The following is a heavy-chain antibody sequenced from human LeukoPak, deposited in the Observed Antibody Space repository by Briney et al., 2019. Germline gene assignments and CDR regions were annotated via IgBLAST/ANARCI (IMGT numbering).Heavy chain of an antibody. CDR2: ISGSGGST. CDR3: AKGLSSSSSWCLVDY. V-gene: IGHV3-23*01. Sequence: GGSLRLSCAASGFTFSSYAMSWVRQVPGKGLEWVSAISGSGGSTYYADSVKGRFTISRDNSKNTLYLQMNSLRAEDTAVYYCAKGLSSSSSWCLVDYWGQGTLVTVSS. CDR1: GFTFSSYA. J-gene: IGHJ4*02. D-gene: IGHD6-13*01.